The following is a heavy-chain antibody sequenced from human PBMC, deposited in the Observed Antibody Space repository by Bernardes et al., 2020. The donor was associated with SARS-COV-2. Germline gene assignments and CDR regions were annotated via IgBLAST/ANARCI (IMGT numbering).Heavy chain of an antibody. J-gene: IGHJ2*01. D-gene: IGHD1-26*01. CDR2: ITGSSETK. CDR1: GFTFGLYN. Sequence: GSLRLSCVASGFTFGLYNMNWVRQAPGKGLEWVSCITGSSETKYYADSVEGRFTISRDNAKKSLYLQMNSLRAEDTAVYYCARPSGAHGWYFDVWGRGTLVTVSS. CDR3: ARPSGAHGWYFDV. V-gene: IGHV3-48*01.